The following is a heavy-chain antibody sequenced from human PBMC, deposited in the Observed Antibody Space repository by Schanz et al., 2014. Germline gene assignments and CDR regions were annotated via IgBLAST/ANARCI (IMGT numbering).Heavy chain of an antibody. J-gene: IGHJ4*02. CDR2: ISGSGVIT. Sequence: EVQLVESGGGLVQPGGSLRLSCATSGFTFSTYAMSWVRQAPGKGLEWVSGISGSGVITYYEDSVKGRFTISRDNSKNTLYLQMNSLRAEDTAVYYCATENWWTVEKWGQGTLVTVSS. D-gene: IGHD2-15*01. V-gene: IGHV3-23*04. CDR1: GFTFSTYA. CDR3: ATENWWTVEK.